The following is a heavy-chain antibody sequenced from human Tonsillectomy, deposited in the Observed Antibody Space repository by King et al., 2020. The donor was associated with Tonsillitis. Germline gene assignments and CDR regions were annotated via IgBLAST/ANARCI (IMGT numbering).Heavy chain of an antibody. Sequence: VQLQESGPGLVTPSETLSLTCTVSGGSLSSYYWSWIRQPPGEGLEWVGYIYYSGSTNYHPSLKSRVTLSVDTSKNPFSLKLSSVSAADTAVYYCARFTWGVMADWYLYPCGRGTLVTVSS. CDR1: GGSLSSYY. CDR2: IYYSGST. CDR3: ARFTWGVMADWYLYP. J-gene: IGHJ2*01. D-gene: IGHD3-16*01. V-gene: IGHV4-59*01.